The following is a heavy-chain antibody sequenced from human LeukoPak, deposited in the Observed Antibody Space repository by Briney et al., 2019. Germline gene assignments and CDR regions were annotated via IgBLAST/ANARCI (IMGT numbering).Heavy chain of an antibody. V-gene: IGHV3-48*01. J-gene: IGHJ4*02. CDR3: ARSAVQANTPFYFDF. Sequence: SGGSLRLSCSASGFSFASYGMNWVRQAPGSGLKWVAYISAGSSNTFYADSVKGRFTISRDDADNFPHLQMNSLSAEDTAVYYCARSAVQANTPFYFDFWGQGALVTVSS. D-gene: IGHD1-26*01. CDR1: GFSFASYG. CDR2: ISAGSSNT.